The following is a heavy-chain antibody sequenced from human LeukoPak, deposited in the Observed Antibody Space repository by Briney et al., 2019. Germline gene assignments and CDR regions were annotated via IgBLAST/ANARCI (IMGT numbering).Heavy chain of an antibody. J-gene: IGHJ4*02. CDR1: GFTFSIYD. CDR3: AKKGQADDGGKPD. V-gene: IGHV3-23*01. CDR2: IDRGVGST. Sequence: GGSLRLSCAASGFTFSIYDLSWVRQAPGKGLECVSAIDRGVGSTYYADSVKGRFTISRDNSKNTLYLQMNNLRVDDTAVYYCAKKGQADDGGKPDWGQGALVTVSS.